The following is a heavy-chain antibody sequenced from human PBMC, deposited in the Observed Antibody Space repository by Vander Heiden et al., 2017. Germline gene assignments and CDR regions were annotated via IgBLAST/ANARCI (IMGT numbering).Heavy chain of an antibody. D-gene: IGHD6-13*01. CDR3: ARERIAAASYYYYGMDV. J-gene: IGHJ6*02. V-gene: IGHV3-33*01. CDR1: GVTFCSDG. Sequence: QVQLVQSGGGVVQPGRSLRLSCAASGVTFCSDGIHWVRQGPGKGLEWVAVIWYDGSNKYYAASVKGRFTISRDNSKHTLYLQMNSLRAEDTAVYYCARERIAAASYYYYGMDVWGQGTTVTVSS. CDR2: IWYDGSNK.